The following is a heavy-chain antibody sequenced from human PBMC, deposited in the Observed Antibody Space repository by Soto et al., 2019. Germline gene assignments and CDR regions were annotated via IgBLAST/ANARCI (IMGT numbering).Heavy chain of an antibody. J-gene: IGHJ4*02. CDR3: AHSPRIAAVGSFDY. CDR1: GFSLSTSGVG. V-gene: IGHV2-5*01. CDR2: IYWNDDK. D-gene: IGHD6-13*01. Sequence: SGPTLVNPTQTLTLTCTFSGFSLSTSGVGVGWIRQPPGKALEWLALIYWNDDKRYSPSLKSRLTITKDTSKNQVVLTMTNMDPVDTATYYCAHSPRIAAVGSFDYWGQGTLVTAPQ.